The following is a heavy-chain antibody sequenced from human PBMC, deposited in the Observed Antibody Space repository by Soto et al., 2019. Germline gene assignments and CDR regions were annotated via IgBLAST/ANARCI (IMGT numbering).Heavy chain of an antibody. J-gene: IGHJ4*02. CDR2: INTANGNT. V-gene: IGHV1-3*04. CDR1: GYTFTSYA. Sequence: QVQLVQSGAEVQKPGASVKVSCKASGYTFTSYALHWVRQAPGQRLEWMGWINTANGNTKYSQKFQGRVTITRDTSASTAYMELSSLRSEDTAVYYCALVEMATIQYWGQGTLVTVSS. D-gene: IGHD5-12*01. CDR3: ALVEMATIQY.